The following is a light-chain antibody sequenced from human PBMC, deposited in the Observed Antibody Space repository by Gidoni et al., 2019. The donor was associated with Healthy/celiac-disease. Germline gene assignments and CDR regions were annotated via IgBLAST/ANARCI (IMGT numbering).Light chain of an antibody. CDR3: QQYNNWPYT. Sequence: EIVLTPSPATLSVSPEQRATLSCRARQSVRSNLAWYQQKPGRAPRLLIYGASTRATGIPARFRGSGSGTEFTLTISSLQSEDFAVYYCQQYNNWPYTFGQGTKLEIK. J-gene: IGKJ2*01. CDR1: QSVRSN. CDR2: GAS. V-gene: IGKV3-15*01.